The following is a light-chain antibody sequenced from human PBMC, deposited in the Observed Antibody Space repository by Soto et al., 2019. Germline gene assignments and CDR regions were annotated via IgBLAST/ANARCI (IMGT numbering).Light chain of an antibody. CDR3: QQYDNLPGLT. V-gene: IGKV1-33*01. CDR2: DAS. CDR1: QDISTY. Sequence: DIQMTQSPSSLSASVGDRVTITCQASQDISTYLNWYQQKPGKAPKLLIYDASNLETGVPTRFSGSGSGTDFTFTISSMQPEDIATYYCQQYDNLPGLTFGGGTKVEIK. J-gene: IGKJ4*01.